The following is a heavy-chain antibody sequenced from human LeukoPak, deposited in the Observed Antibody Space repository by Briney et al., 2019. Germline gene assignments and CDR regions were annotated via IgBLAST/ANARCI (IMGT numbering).Heavy chain of an antibody. CDR2: INHSGST. CDR3: ARGRYSAHIAARPSWFDP. Sequence: GSLRLSCAASRFTLSSNYMSWVRQAPGKGLEWIGEINHSGSTNYNPSLKSRVTISVDTSKNQFSLTLSSVTAADTAVYYCARGRYSAHIAARPSWFDPWGQGTLVTVSS. D-gene: IGHD6-6*01. J-gene: IGHJ5*02. CDR1: RFTLSSNY. V-gene: IGHV4-34*01.